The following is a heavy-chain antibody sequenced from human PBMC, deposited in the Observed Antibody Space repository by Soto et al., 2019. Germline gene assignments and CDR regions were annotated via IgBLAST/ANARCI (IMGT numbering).Heavy chain of an antibody. V-gene: IGHV1-69*01. CDR3: AQTNYYYYGMDV. CDR2: INPSGGST. Sequence: SVKVSCKASGYTFTSYGISWVRQAPGQGLEWMGWINPSGGSTSYAQKFQGRVTITADESTSTAYMELSSLRSEDTAVYYCAQTNYYYYGMDVWGQGTTVTVSS. CDR1: GYTFTSYG. J-gene: IGHJ6*02.